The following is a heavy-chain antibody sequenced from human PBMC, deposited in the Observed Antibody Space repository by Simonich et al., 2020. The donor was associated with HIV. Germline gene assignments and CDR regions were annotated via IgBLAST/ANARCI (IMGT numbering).Heavy chain of an antibody. CDR3: ARVMQQQLDRYYYYGMDV. Sequence: QVQLQESGPGLVKPSATLSLTCAVSGYSLSSGNYWGWFRQPPGKGLEWIWSIYNSWSTYYNPSLKSRVTISVDTSKNQVSLKLSSVTAADTAVYYCARVMQQQLDRYYYYGMDVWGQGTTVTVSS. V-gene: IGHV4-38-2*01. J-gene: IGHJ6*02. CDR2: IYNSWST. D-gene: IGHD6-13*01. CDR1: GYSLSSGNY.